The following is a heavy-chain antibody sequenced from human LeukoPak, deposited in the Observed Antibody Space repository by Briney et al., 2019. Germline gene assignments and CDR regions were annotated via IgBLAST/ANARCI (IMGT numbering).Heavy chain of an antibody. CDR1: GFTFSNYG. CDR3: AKDNDWYPDY. Sequence: GGSLSLSCAASGFTFSNYGMHWVRQAPGKGLEWVALISYDESIKYYADSVKGRFTISRDNSKNTLYLQMNSLRAEDTAVYYCAKDNDWYPDYLGQGTLVTVSS. V-gene: IGHV3-30*18. J-gene: IGHJ4*02. CDR2: ISYDESIK. D-gene: IGHD2-21*01.